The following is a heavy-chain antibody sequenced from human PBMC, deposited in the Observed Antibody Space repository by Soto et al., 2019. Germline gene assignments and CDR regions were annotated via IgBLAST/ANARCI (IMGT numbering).Heavy chain of an antibody. CDR2: INHSGST. V-gene: IGHV4-34*01. Sequence: PSETLSLTCAVYGGSFSGYYWSWIRQPPGKGLEWIGEINHSGSTNYNPSLKSRVTISVDTSKNQFSLKLSSVTAADTAVYYCGRLSVVAAPRDWFDPWGQGTLVTVPS. CDR1: GGSFSGYY. D-gene: IGHD2-15*01. CDR3: GRLSVVAAPRDWFDP. J-gene: IGHJ5*02.